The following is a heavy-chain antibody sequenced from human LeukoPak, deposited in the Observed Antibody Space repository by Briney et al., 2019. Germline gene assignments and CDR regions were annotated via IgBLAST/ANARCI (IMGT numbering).Heavy chain of an antibody. V-gene: IGHV7-4-1*02. CDR1: GYTFTTYA. CDR2: INTNTGNP. J-gene: IGHJ4*02. CDR3: ARAVGCGSGLCYSVY. D-gene: IGHD2-8*02. Sequence: ASVTVSCTASGYTFTTYAINWVRQAPGQGLEWMGWINTNTGNPTYAQGFTGRFVFSLDTSVSTAYLQISSLKAEDSAVYYCARAVGCGSGLCYSVYWGQGTLVTVSS.